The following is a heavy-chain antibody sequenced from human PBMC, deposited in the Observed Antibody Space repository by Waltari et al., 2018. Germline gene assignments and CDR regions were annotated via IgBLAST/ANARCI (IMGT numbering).Heavy chain of an antibody. Sequence: QVTLRESGPALVKPTETLTLTCSFSGFSLTTSKMGVTWIRQPPGKALEWLARIDWDDDTYYSASLRTRLSISKDTSKNQVVLTMTNMDPVDTATYYCARSTSDYLYNFGMDVWGQGTTVTVSS. CDR1: GFSLTTSKMG. V-gene: IGHV2-70*15. CDR2: IDWDDDT. CDR3: ARSTSDYLYNFGMDV. J-gene: IGHJ6*02.